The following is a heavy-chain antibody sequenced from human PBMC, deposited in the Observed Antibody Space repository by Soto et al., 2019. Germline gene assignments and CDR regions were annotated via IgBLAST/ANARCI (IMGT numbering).Heavy chain of an antibody. V-gene: IGHV1-18*01. CDR1: GFRFSDYG. D-gene: IGHD3-16*01. J-gene: IGHJ3*01. CDR2: ISAFNGNT. Sequence: GASVKVSCKAPGFRFSDYGFNWLRQAPGQGLEWMGWISAFNGNTETAQGLQDRVTMTTDSSTTTAHMDLTNLTTDDTAIYYCARSYYLADAFDVWGQGTMVTVS. CDR3: ARSYYLADAFDV.